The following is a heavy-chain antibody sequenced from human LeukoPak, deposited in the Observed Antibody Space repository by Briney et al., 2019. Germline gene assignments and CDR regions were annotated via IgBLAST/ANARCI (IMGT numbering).Heavy chain of an antibody. CDR3: ARGNYYDSSGYYY. J-gene: IGHJ4*02. CDR1: GFTFSDNN. Sequence: GGSLRLSCAAPGFTFSDNNTSWISQATRKGLKWVSYISSGSSYTNYADSVQGRFTISRDNAKNSLYLQMNSLRAEDTAVYYCARGNYYDSSGYYYWGQGTLVTVSS. CDR2: ISSGSSYT. V-gene: IGHV3-11*06. D-gene: IGHD3-22*01.